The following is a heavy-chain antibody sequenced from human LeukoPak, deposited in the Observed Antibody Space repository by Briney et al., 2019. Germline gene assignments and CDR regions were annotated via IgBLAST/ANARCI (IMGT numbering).Heavy chain of an antibody. V-gene: IGHV4-34*01. CDR3: ARVRWVVPAARGAFDI. CDR1: GGSFSGYY. CDR2: INHSGST. Sequence: SETLSLTCAVYGGSFSGYYWSWIRQPPGKGLEWIGEINHSGSTNYNPSLKSRVTISVDTSKSQFSLKLSSVTAADTAVYYCARVRWVVPAARGAFDIWGQGTMVTVSS. J-gene: IGHJ3*02. D-gene: IGHD2-2*01.